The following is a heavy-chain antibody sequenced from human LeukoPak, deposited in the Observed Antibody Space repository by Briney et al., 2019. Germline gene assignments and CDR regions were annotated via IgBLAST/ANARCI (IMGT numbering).Heavy chain of an antibody. D-gene: IGHD3-10*01. Sequence: GGSLRLSCAASGFTFSSHSMNWVRQAPGKGLEWVSYISTSSTTIYYADSVKGRFTISRDNAKNSLYLQMNSLRDEETAVYYCARDRGYYYDYWGQGTLVTVSS. CDR3: ARDRGYYYDY. J-gene: IGHJ4*02. V-gene: IGHV3-48*02. CDR1: GFTFSSHS. CDR2: ISTSSTTI.